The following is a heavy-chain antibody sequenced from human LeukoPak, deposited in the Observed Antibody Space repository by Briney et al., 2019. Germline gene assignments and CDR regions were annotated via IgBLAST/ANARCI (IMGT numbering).Heavy chain of an antibody. CDR3: ADDHAQSKILTGYYPE. CDR2: IIPILGIA. CDR1: GGTFSSYA. Sequence: ASVKVSCKASGGTFSSYAISWVRQAPGQGLEWMGRIIPILGIANYAQKFQGRVTITADKSTSTAYMELSNLRSEDTAVYYCADDHAQSKILTGYYPEWGQGTLVTVSS. J-gene: IGHJ4*02. V-gene: IGHV1-69*04. D-gene: IGHD3-9*01.